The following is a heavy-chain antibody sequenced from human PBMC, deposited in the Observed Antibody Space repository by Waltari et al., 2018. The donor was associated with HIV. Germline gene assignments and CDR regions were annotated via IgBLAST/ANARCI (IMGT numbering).Heavy chain of an antibody. CDR2: INSDGSST. D-gene: IGHD2-15*01. J-gene: IGHJ4*02. CDR1: GFTFSSPW. V-gene: IGHV3-74*01. CDR3: ARGTYCGGDSCYHNSYYFDS. Sequence: EVQLVESGGGLVQPGGSLRLSCAASGFTFSSPWMHWVRQVPGKGLVWVSRINSDGSSTTYADSVKGRFTISRDNAKNTLYLQMNRLRADDTAVYYCARGTYCGGDSCYHNSYYFDSWGQGTLVTVSS.